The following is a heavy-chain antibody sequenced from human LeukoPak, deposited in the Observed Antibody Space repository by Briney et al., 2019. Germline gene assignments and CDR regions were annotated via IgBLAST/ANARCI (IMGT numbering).Heavy chain of an antibody. J-gene: IGHJ3*02. Sequence: PGGSLRLSCAASGFNFSSYWMIWVRQAPGRGLEWVTNIKQDGSDKNYVDSVKGRFTISRDNAKNSLYLRMNSLRGDDTAVYYCARDFGRYFDYLLYTHAFVNWGQGTMVTVSS. CDR2: IKQDGSDK. CDR3: ARDFGRYFDYLLYTHAFVN. D-gene: IGHD3-9*01. CDR1: GFNFSSYW. V-gene: IGHV3-7*01.